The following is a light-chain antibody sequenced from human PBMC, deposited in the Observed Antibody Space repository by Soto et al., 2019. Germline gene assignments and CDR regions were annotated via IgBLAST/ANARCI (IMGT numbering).Light chain of an antibody. J-gene: IGKJ5*01. V-gene: IGKV3-15*01. CDR3: QKYNNWPQLN. CDR1: QSVSSY. Sequence: LTHSPATLAWSPVEIATLSGSSSQSVSSYLAWYQKKPGQAPRLLIYGAYNRATGIPARFSGSGSGTEFTLTIRRLKSPDFPAYYCQKYNNWPQLNCGNGKRLEIK. CDR2: GAY.